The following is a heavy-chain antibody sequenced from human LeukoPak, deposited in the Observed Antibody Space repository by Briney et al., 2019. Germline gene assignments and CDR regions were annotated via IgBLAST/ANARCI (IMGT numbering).Heavy chain of an antibody. V-gene: IGHV3-30*04. J-gene: IGHJ1*01. D-gene: IGHD3-22*01. CDR2: ISYDGSNK. Sequence: PGGSLRLSCAASGFTFSSYAMHWVRQAPGKGLEWVAVISYDGSNKYYADSVKGRFTISRDNSKNTLYLQMNSLRAEDTAVYYCARGYYDSSGYLYFQHWGQGTLVTVSS. CDR3: ARGYYDSSGYLYFQH. CDR1: GFTFSSYA.